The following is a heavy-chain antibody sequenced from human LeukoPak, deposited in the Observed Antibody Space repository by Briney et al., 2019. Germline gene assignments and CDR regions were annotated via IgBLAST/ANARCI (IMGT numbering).Heavy chain of an antibody. J-gene: IGHJ4*02. CDR2: IIPIFGTA. CDR3: ARDLGLRAYCGGGCSSYFDY. Sequence: SVKVSCKASGGTFSSYAISWVRQAPGQGLEWMGRIIPIFGTANYAQKFQGRVTITTDESTSTAYMELSSLRSEDTAVYYCARDLGLRAYCGGGCSSYFDYWGQGTLVTVSS. V-gene: IGHV1-69*05. CDR1: GGTFSSYA. D-gene: IGHD2-21*02.